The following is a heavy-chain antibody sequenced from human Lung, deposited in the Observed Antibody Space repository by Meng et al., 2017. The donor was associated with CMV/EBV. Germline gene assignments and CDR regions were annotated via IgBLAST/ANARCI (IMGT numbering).Heavy chain of an antibody. CDR2: IYYSGST. J-gene: IGHJ4*02. CDR3: ATDQQYSSSIY. V-gene: IGHV4-39*07. Sequence: GSLRLXCTVSGDSISSSSYYWGWIRQPPGKGLEWIGSIYYSGSTNYNPSLKSRVTISIDTSKNQFSLKLSSVTAADTAVYYCATDQQYSSSIYWGQGTLVXVSS. D-gene: IGHD6-6*01. CDR1: GDSISSSSYY.